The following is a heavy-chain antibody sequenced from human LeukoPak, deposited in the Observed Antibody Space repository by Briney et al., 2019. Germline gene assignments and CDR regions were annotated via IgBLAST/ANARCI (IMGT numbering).Heavy chain of an antibody. CDR2: IYYTGAT. J-gene: IGHJ4*02. CDR1: GGSISTYY. Sequence: SETLSLTCTVSGGSISTYYWSWIRLPPGRGLEWIGYIYYTGATYYNPSLKSRVTISLDTSKNHFSLKLSSVTAADAAVYYCARAGYSYGTGYYFDYWGQGALVTVSS. CDR3: ARAGYSYGTGYYFDY. D-gene: IGHD5-18*01. V-gene: IGHV4-59*01.